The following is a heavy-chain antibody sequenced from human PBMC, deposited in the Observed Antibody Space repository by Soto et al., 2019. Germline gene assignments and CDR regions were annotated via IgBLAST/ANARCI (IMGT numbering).Heavy chain of an antibody. CDR2: FYSGGNT. J-gene: IGHJ4*02. CDR3: ARDGSSGWYYFDY. D-gene: IGHD6-19*01. CDR1: GFTVSSNY. Sequence: GGSLRLSCAASGFTVSSNYMSWVRQAPGKGLEWVSVFYSGGNTYYSDSVKGRFTISRDNSKNTLYLQMNSLRAEDTAVYYCARDGSSGWYYFDYWGRGILVTVSS. V-gene: IGHV3-66*01.